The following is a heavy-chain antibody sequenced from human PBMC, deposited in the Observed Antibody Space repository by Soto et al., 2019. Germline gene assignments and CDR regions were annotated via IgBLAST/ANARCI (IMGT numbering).Heavy chain of an antibody. V-gene: IGHV3-21*01. J-gene: IGHJ4*02. CDR1: GFTFSSYS. CDR3: ARAGGYCSSTSCYEDC. CDR2: ITSSSSYI. D-gene: IGHD2-2*01. Sequence: GGSLRLSCAASGFTFSSYSMNWVRQAPGKGLEWVSSITSSSSYIYYADSVKGRFTISRDNAKNSLYLQMNSLRAEDTAVYYCARAGGYCSSTSCYEDCWGQGTLVTVSS.